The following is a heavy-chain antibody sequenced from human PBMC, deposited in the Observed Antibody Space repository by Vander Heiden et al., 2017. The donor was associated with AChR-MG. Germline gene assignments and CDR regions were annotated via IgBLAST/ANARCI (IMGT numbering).Heavy chain of an antibody. CDR1: GSSLSTYV. D-gene: IGHD2-2*01. CDR2: ISQDSNYR. V-gene: IGHV3-21*01. CDR3: ARDLYCSTTSCHVREY. Sequence: EVQLVESGGGLVKPGGSLRLSCAASGSSLSTYVMSWVRQAPGKGLEWVSSISQDSNYRYYADSAKGRFTISRDNAKNSLYLQMKRLRAEDTALYYWARDLYCSTTSCHVREYWDQGTLGTVSS. J-gene: IGHJ4*02.